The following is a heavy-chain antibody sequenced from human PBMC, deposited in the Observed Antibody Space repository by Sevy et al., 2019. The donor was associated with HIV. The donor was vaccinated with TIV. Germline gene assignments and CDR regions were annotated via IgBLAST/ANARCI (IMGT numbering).Heavy chain of an antibody. V-gene: IGHV3-11*06. Sequence: GGFLRLCCAASGFTFSNYYMSWIRQAPGKGLEWVSYMSSLSSYTNFADSVKGRFTMSRDNAKNSLYLQMKSLRAEDTAVYYCAGGSGRYNDAFDIWGQGTMVTVSS. CDR2: MSSLSSYT. CDR3: AGGSGRYNDAFDI. CDR1: GFTFSNYY. J-gene: IGHJ3*02. D-gene: IGHD3-16*01.